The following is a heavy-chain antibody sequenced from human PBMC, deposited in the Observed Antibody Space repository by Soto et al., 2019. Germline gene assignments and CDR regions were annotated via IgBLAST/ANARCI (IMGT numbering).Heavy chain of an antibody. J-gene: IGHJ3*02. CDR2: ISSSGSTI. V-gene: IGHV3-48*03. CDR1: GFTFSSYE. D-gene: IGHD2-21*02. Sequence: EVQLVESGGGLVQPGGSLRLSCAASGFTFSSYEMNWVRQAPVKGLEWVSYISSSGSTIYYADSVKGRFTISRDNAKNSLYLQMNSLRAEDTAVYYCARSGVVTAIGAFDIWGQGTMVTVSS. CDR3: ARSGVVTAIGAFDI.